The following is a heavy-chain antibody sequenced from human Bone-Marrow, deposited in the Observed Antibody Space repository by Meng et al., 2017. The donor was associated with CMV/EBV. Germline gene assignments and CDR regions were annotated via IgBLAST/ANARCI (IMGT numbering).Heavy chain of an antibody. CDR3: ARDWGGYCSSTSCYEVDP. J-gene: IGHJ5*02. D-gene: IGHD2-2*01. V-gene: IGHV4-38-2*02. Sequence: GSLRLSCTVSGGSITSSYWSWIRQPPGKGLEWIGSIYHSGSTYYNPSLKSRVTISVDTSKNQFSLKLSSVTAADTAVYYCARDWGGYCSSTSCYEVDPWGQGTLVTVSS. CDR1: GGSITSSY. CDR2: IYHSGST.